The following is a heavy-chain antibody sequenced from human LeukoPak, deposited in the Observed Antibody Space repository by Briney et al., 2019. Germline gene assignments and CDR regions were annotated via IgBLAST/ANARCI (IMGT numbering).Heavy chain of an antibody. D-gene: IGHD1-7*01. V-gene: IGHV4-59*01. CDR3: ARDRRNWNYDYFDY. J-gene: IGHJ4*02. CDR2: TYYSGST. CDR1: GGSISSYY. Sequence: PSGTLSLTCTVSGGSISSYYWSWIRQPPGKGLEWIGYTYYSGSTNYNPSLKSRVTISVDTSKNQFSLKLSSVTAADTAVYYCARDRRNWNYDYFDYWGQGTLVTVSS.